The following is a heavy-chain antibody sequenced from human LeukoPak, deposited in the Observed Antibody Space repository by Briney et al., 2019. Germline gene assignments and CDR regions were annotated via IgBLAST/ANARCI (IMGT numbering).Heavy chain of an antibody. CDR3: ASRIAAADDYYYGMDV. V-gene: IGHV1-69*15. J-gene: IGHJ6*04. CDR1: GGTFSSYA. D-gene: IGHD6-13*01. Sequence: SVKVSCKASGGTFSSYAISWVRQAPGQGLEWMGRIIPIFGTANYAQKFQGRVTITADESTSTAYMELSSLRSEDTAVYYCASRIAAADDYYYGMDVWGKGTTVTVSS. CDR2: IIPIFGTA.